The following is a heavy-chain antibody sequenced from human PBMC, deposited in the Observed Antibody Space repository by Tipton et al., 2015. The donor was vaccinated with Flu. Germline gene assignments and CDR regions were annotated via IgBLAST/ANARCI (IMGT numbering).Heavy chain of an antibody. CDR2: INPSGGST. CDR3: ARDAGSGSCYQPFDY. CDR1: GYTFTSYY. Sequence: QLVQSGAEVKKPGASVKVSCKASGYTFTSYYMHWVRQAPGQGLEWMGIINPSGGSTSYAQQFQGRVTLTRDTSTSTVYMELSSLRSEDTAVYYCARDAGSGSCYQPFDYWGQGTLVTVSS. D-gene: IGHD1-26*01. J-gene: IGHJ4*02. V-gene: IGHV1-46*01.